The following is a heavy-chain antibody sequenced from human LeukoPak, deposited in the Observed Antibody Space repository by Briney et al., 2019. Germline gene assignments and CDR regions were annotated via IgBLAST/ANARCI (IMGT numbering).Heavy chain of an antibody. J-gene: IGHJ6*02. V-gene: IGHV4-34*01. CDR2: INHSGST. Sequence: PSETLSLTCAVYGGSFSGYYWSWIRQPPGKGLEWIGEINHSGSTNYNPSLKSRVTISVDTSKNQFSLKLSSVTAADTAVYYCARGHVREYQLLYKFYYYYYGMDVWGQGTTVTVSS. CDR3: ARGHVREYQLLYKFYYYYYGMDV. D-gene: IGHD2-2*02. CDR1: GGSFSGYY.